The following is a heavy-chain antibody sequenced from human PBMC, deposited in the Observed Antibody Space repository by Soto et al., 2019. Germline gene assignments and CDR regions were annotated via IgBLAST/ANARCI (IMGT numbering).Heavy chain of an antibody. CDR2: IYYSGST. CDR1: GGSISISSYY. V-gene: IGHV4-39*07. Sequence: SETLSLTCTVSGGSISISSYYWCWIRHPPGKGLEWIGCIYYSGSTYYNPSLKSRVTISVDTSKNQFSLKLSSVTAADTAVYYCARRGLVATIGVYYYYMDVWGKGTTVTVS. J-gene: IGHJ6*03. CDR3: ARRGLVATIGVYYYYMDV. D-gene: IGHD5-12*01.